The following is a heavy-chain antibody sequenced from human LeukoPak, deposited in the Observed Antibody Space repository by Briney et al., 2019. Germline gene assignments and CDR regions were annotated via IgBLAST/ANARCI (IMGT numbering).Heavy chain of an antibody. D-gene: IGHD3-22*01. Sequence: PGGSLRLSCAASGFRFSDYYMSWIRQAPGKGLEWISYISTSASDIHYSDSVKGRFTMSRDNAKSSLYLQMNSLRAEDTAVYYCAREVRYDSGRYYLAYWGQGTLVTVSS. CDR2: ISTSASDI. V-gene: IGHV3-11*04. CDR1: GFRFSDYY. J-gene: IGHJ4*02. CDR3: AREVRYDSGRYYLAY.